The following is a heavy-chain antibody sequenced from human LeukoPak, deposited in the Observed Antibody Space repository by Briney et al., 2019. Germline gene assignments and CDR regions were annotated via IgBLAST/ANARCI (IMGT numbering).Heavy chain of an antibody. CDR3: ARVPRDYYDSSGRIDY. Sequence: SETLSLTCTVSGGSISSSSYYWGWIRQPPGKGLEWIGSIYYSRSTYCNLSLKSRVTISVDTSKNQFSLKLSSVTAADTAVYYCARVPRDYYDSSGRIDYWGQGTLVTVSS. V-gene: IGHV4-39*07. D-gene: IGHD3-22*01. J-gene: IGHJ4*02. CDR1: GGSISSSSYY. CDR2: IYYSRST.